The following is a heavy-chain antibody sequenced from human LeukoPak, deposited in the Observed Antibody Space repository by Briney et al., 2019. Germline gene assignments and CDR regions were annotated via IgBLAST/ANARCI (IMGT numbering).Heavy chain of an antibody. V-gene: IGHV1-18*04. CDR2: ISAYNGNT. CDR3: ARDGYDFWSGYPPANWFDP. CDR1: GYTFTGYY. J-gene: IGHJ5*02. Sequence: GASVKVSCKASGYTFTGYYMHWVRQAPGQGLEWMGWISAYNGNTNYAQKLQGRVTMTTDTSTSTAYMELRSLRSDDTAVYYCARDGYDFWSGYPPANWFDPWGQGTLVTVSS. D-gene: IGHD3-3*01.